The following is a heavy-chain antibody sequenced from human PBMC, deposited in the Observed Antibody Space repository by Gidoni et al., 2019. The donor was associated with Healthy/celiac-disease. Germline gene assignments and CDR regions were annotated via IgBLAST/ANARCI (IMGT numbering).Heavy chain of an antibody. V-gene: IGHV4-34*01. Sequence: QVQLQQWGAGLLKHSETLSLTCAVYGGSFSGYYWSWIRQPPGKGLEWIGEINHSGSTNYNPSLKSRVTISVYTSKNQFSLKLSSVTAADTAVYYCAREGLDYSSGLDYFDYWGQGTLVTVSS. CDR3: AREGLDYSSGLDYFDY. CDR2: INHSGST. CDR1: GGSFSGYY. J-gene: IGHJ4*02. D-gene: IGHD6-19*01.